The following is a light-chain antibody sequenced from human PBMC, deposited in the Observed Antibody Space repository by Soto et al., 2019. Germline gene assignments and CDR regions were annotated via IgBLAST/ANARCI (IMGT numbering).Light chain of an antibody. J-gene: IGKJ5*01. CDR1: QSIGKH. Sequence: IQMTQSPSFLSASVGDRFTITFRASQSIGKHLNWYQQKPGKAPKFLIYGASTLQSGVPSRFTGSGSGTDFTLTVSSLQAEDFATYYCQQSYTSPTTFGQGTRLEIK. CDR2: GAS. V-gene: IGKV1-39*01. CDR3: QQSYTSPTT.